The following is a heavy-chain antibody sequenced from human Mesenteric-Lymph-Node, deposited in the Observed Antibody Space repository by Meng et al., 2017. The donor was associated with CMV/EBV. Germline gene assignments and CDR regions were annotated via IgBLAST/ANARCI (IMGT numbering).Heavy chain of an antibody. J-gene: IGHJ4*02. Sequence: SLSTRGVGVGWIRQPPGKALDWLARIYWDDDKRYNPSLRSRLTITKDTSKNQVVLTMTNMDPVDTGTYYCAHNTYYYGSGSYSNPFDYWGQGTLVTVSS. D-gene: IGHD3-10*01. CDR2: IYWDDDK. CDR3: AHNTYYYGSGSYSNPFDY. V-gene: IGHV2-5*02. CDR1: SLSTRGVG.